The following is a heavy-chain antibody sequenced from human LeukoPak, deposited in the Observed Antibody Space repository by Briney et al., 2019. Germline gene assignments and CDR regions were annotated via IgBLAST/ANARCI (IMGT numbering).Heavy chain of an antibody. Sequence: GGSLRLSCATSGFIVSSKYMSGVSQAPGKGLEWVSVIYSGGRTYYAASVKGRFTISRDNSKNTLFLQMNSLSAEDTAVYHFARHSSGWYYNLFDPWGQGTLVTVSS. V-gene: IGHV3-66*04. CDR3: ARHSSGWYYNLFDP. J-gene: IGHJ5*02. CDR1: GFIVSSKY. CDR2: IYSGGRT. D-gene: IGHD6-13*01.